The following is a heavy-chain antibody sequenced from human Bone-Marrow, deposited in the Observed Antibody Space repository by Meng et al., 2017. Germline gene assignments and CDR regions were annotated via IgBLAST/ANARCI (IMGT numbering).Heavy chain of an antibody. CDR1: GYTFTGYY. CDR2: INPNSGGT. Sequence: VPRLKFGAGVKKPGVSGKVSCQASGYTFTGYYMHWVRQAPGQGLEWMGRINPNSGGTNYAQKFQGRVTMTRDTSISTAYMELSRLRSDDTAVYYCARVRGYYGYDYWGQGTLVTVSS. D-gene: IGHD3-10*01. J-gene: IGHJ4*02. V-gene: IGHV1-2*06. CDR3: ARVRGYYGYDY.